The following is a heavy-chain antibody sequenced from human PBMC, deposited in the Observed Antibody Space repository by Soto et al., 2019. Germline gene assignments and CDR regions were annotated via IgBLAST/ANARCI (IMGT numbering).Heavy chain of an antibody. CDR3: AGGGESVWGSYRYLSY. CDR2: IIPIFGTA. CDR1: GGTFSSYA. V-gene: IGHV1-69*12. Sequence: QVQLVQSGAEVKKPGSSVKVSCKASGGTFSSYAISWLRQAPGQGLEWLGGIIPIFGTANYAQKFQGRVTITADESTSTGYSELSSVRSQDTAVYYCAGGGESVWGSYRYLSYWGQGTLVTVSS. D-gene: IGHD3-16*02. J-gene: IGHJ4*02.